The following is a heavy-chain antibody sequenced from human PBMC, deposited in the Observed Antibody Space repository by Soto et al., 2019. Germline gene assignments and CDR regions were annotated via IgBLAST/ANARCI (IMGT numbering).Heavy chain of an antibody. CDR1: GGTFSSYA. J-gene: IGHJ6*02. CDR3: ARGLAVAGMGYYYYGMDV. CDR2: IIPIFGTA. Sequence: QVQLVKSGAEVKKPGSSVKVSCKASGGTFSSYAISWVRQAPGQGLEWMGGIIPIFGTANYAQKFQCRVTITADKSTSTAYMELSSLRSEDTAVYYCARGLAVAGMGYYYYGMDVWGQGTKVTVSS. D-gene: IGHD6-19*01. V-gene: IGHV1-69*06.